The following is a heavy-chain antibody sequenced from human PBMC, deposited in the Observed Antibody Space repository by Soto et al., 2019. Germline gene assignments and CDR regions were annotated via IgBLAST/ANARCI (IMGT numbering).Heavy chain of an antibody. J-gene: IGHJ4*02. CDR3: ARVLKNVSPYDSSGYYYY. Sequence: QVQLVQSGAEVKKPGSSVKVSCKASGGTFSTYAISWGRQAHGQGLEWMGGIIPIFGTAHYAQKFHGRVTITADGSTSTAYMEGSSLRAEDTAVYDCARVLKNVSPYDSSGYYYYWGQGTLVTVSS. CDR2: IIPIFGTA. V-gene: IGHV1-69*01. D-gene: IGHD3-22*01. CDR1: GGTFSTYA.